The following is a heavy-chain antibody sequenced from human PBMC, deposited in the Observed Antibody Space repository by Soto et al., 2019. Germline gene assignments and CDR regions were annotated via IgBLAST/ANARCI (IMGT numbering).Heavy chain of an antibody. V-gene: IGHV1-18*04. CDR2: ISAYNGNT. Sequence: ASVKVSCKASGYTFTSYGISWVRQAPGQGLEWMGWISAYNGNTNYAQKLQGRVTMTTDTSTSTAYMELRSLRSDDTAVYYCARDGDSSGYYYEDAFDTWGQGTMVTVSS. CDR1: GYTFTSYG. CDR3: ARDGDSSGYYYEDAFDT. J-gene: IGHJ3*02. D-gene: IGHD3-22*01.